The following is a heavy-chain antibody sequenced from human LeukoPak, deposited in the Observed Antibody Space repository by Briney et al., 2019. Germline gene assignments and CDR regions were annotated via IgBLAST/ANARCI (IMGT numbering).Heavy chain of an antibody. CDR1: GYTFTGYY. CDR2: INPNSGGT. D-gene: IGHD6-6*01. J-gene: IGHJ4*02. Sequence: ASVKVSCKASGYTFTGYYIHWVRQAPGQGLEWMGCINPNSGGTNYAQKFQGRVTMTRDTSISTTYMELSRLRSDDTAVYYCARAIAARREDYWGQGTLVTVSS. V-gene: IGHV1-2*02. CDR3: ARAIAARREDY.